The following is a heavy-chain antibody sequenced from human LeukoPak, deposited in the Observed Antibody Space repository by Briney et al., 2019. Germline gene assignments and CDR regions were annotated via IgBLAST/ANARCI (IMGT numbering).Heavy chain of an antibody. J-gene: IGHJ4*02. CDR2: IYYSGST. CDR1: GGSISSSSYY. CDR3: ARSPLRYCSSTSCHIGY. Sequence: SETLSLTCTVSGGSISSSSYYWGWIRQPPGKGLEWIGSIYYSGSTYYNPSLKSRVTISVDTSKNQFSLKLSSVTAADTAVYYCARSPLRYCSSTSCHIGYWGQGTLVTVSS. V-gene: IGHV4-39*01. D-gene: IGHD2-2*02.